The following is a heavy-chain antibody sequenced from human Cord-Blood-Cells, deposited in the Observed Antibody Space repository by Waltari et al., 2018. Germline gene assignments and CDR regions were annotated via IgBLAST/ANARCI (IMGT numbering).Heavy chain of an antibody. CDR1: GYSFTSYW. J-gene: IGHJ2*01. Sequence: EVQLVQSGAEVKKPGESLKISCKGSGYSFTSYWIGWVRQLPGKGLEWMGIIEPGDPDTRYSPAFQGQVTISGDKSISTAYLQWSSLKASDTAMYYCASGWGYYGSGSDSYFDLWGRGTLVTVSA. D-gene: IGHD3-10*01. V-gene: IGHV5-51*01. CDR2: IEPGDPDT. CDR3: ASGWGYYGSGSDSYFDL.